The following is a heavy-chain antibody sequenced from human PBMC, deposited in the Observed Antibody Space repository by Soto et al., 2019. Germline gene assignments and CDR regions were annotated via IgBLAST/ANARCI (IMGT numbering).Heavy chain of an antibody. CDR3: AKDMGTSYYWGSDY. Sequence: EVQLVESGGGLVQPGRSLRLSCAASGFTFDDYATHWVRQAPGKGLEWVSGISWNSGSIGYADSVKGRFTISRANAKSSRDLQMNSLRPEDTALYYCAKDMGTSYYWGSDYWGQGTLVTVSS. J-gene: IGHJ4*02. CDR1: GFTFDDYA. V-gene: IGHV3-9*01. D-gene: IGHD1-26*01. CDR2: ISWNSGSI.